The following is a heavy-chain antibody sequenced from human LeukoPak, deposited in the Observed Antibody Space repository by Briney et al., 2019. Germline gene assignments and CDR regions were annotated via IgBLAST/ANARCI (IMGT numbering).Heavy chain of an antibody. J-gene: IGHJ4*02. V-gene: IGHV1-46*01. D-gene: IGHD5-12*01. CDR2: INPSGGST. Sequence: GASVKVSCKTSGYTFMKYGIIWVRQAPGQGLEWMGIINPSGGSTSYAQKFQGRVTMTRDTSTSTVYMELSSLRSEDTAVYYCARGSRQWLRENYFDYWGQGTLVTVSS. CDR1: GYTFMKYG. CDR3: ARGSRQWLRENYFDY.